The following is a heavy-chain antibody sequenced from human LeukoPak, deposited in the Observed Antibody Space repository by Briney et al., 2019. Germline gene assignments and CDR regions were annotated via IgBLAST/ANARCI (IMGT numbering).Heavy chain of an antibody. CDR2: IYSGGST. D-gene: IGHD6-19*01. CDR1: GFTVSSNY. V-gene: IGHV3-53*01. J-gene: IGHJ4*02. Sequence: GGSLRLSCAASGFTVSSNYMSWVRQAPGKGLEWVSVIYSGGSTYYADSVKGRFTISRDNSKNTLYLQMNSPRAEDTAAYYCARGYSSGWYYFDYWGQGTLVTVSS. CDR3: ARGYSSGWYYFDY.